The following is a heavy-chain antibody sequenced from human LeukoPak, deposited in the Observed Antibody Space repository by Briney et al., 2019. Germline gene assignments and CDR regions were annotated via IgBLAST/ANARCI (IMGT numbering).Heavy chain of an antibody. CDR2: IYYSGGS. D-gene: IGHD5-18*01. V-gene: IGHV4-39*01. CDR1: GGSISSSDYY. J-gene: IGHJ5*02. CDR3: VRVGYAYGPVGNWFDP. Sequence: SETLSLTCTVSGGSISSSDYYWGWVRQPPGKGLEWTVNIYYSGGSYSSPSLESRVTISSDTSKNQFSVKLTSVTAADTAVYYCVRVGYAYGPVGNWFDPWGQGVLITVSS.